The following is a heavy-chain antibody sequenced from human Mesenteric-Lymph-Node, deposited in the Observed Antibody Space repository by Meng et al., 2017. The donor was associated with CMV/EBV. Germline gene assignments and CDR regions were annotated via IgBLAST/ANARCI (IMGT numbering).Heavy chain of an antibody. Sequence: GYSINSYEISWVRQATGEGLEWMGWMNTNSGNTGYAKKVQGRVTMTRNTSRSTAYMELSSLRSEDTAVYYWARDRGGGSGNDFDYWGQGTLVTVSS. J-gene: IGHJ4*02. CDR1: GYSINSYE. V-gene: IGHV1-8*01. D-gene: IGHD2-15*01. CDR2: MNTNSGNT. CDR3: ARDRGGGSGNDFDY.